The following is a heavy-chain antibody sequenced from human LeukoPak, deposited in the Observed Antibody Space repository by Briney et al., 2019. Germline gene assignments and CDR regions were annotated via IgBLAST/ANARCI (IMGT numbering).Heavy chain of an antibody. CDR1: GGSISSYY. CDR3: ARDTYYYDSSAYSSAADY. D-gene: IGHD3-22*01. J-gene: IGHJ4*02. V-gene: IGHV4-4*07. Sequence: SETLSLTCTFSGGSISSYYWSWIRQPAGKGLEWIGRIHNSGSTNYNPSLKRRVTMSVDTSKNQFSLQLSSVTAADTAVYYCARDTYYYDSSAYSSAADYWGQGTLVTVSS. CDR2: IHNSGST.